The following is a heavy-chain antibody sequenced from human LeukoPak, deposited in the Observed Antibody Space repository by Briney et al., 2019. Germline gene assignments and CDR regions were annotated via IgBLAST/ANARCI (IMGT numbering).Heavy chain of an antibody. CDR2: ISAYNGNT. J-gene: IGHJ4*02. CDR1: GYTFTSYG. V-gene: IGHV1-18*01. Sequence: ASVKVSCKASGYTFTSYGISWVRQAPGQGLEWMGWISAYNGNTNYAQKLQGRVTMTTDTSTSTAYMELRSLRSDDTAVYYCARDATYHYDSSNYPPEGSDYWGQGTLVTVSS. CDR3: ARDATYHYDSSNYPPEGSDY. D-gene: IGHD3-22*01.